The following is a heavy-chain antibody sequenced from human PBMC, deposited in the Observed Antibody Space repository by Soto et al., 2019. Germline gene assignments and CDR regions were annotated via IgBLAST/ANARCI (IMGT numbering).Heavy chain of an antibody. CDR2: TYYRSQWFN. J-gene: IGHJ4*02. CDR3: ARLIGTSWFVG. CDR1: GDSVSSNIVT. V-gene: IGHV6-1*01. D-gene: IGHD6-13*01. Sequence: PSQTLSLTCAISGDSVSSNIVTWDWIRQSPSRGLEWLGRTYYRSQWFNDYAVSVKSRMTINADTSKNQFSLQLNYVTPEDTAVYYCARLIGTSWFVGWGQGTPVTVPS.